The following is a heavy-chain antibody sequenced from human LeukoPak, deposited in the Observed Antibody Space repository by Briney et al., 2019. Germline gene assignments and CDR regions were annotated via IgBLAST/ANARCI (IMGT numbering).Heavy chain of an antibody. Sequence: GGSLRLSCAASGFTFSSYAMSWVRQAPGKGLEWVSAISGSGGSTYYADSVKGRFTISRDNSKNTLYLQMNSLRAEDTAVYYCAKASYYGDYALNAFDIWGQGTMVTVSS. CDR1: GFTFSSYA. J-gene: IGHJ3*02. V-gene: IGHV3-23*01. CDR2: ISGSGGST. D-gene: IGHD4-17*01. CDR3: AKASYYGDYALNAFDI.